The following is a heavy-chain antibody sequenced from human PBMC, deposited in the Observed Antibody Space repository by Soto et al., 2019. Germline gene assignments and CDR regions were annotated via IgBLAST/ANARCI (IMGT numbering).Heavy chain of an antibody. CDR2: ISAYNGNT. CDR3: ARDAAAGLNDY. CDR1: GYTFTSYG. J-gene: IGHJ4*02. Sequence: GASVKVSCKASGYTFTSYGISWVRQAPGQGLEWMGWISAYNGNTNYAQKLQGRVAMTTDTSTSTAYMELRSLRSEDTAVYYCARDAAAGLNDYWGQGTLVTVSS. V-gene: IGHV1-18*01. D-gene: IGHD6-13*01.